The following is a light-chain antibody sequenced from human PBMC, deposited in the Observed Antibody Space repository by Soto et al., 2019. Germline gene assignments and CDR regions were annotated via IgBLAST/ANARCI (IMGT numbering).Light chain of an antibody. V-gene: IGKV1-9*01. CDR2: AAS. J-gene: IGKJ4*01. CDR3: QQVNTYPLVT. Sequence: DIQLTQSPSFLSASVGDRLTITCRASHDISNYLAWYQQKPGKAPKLLIYAASTLQSGVPSRFSGSGSGTEFTLAISSLQPEAFATYYCQQVNTYPLVTFGGGTKVEIK. CDR1: HDISNY.